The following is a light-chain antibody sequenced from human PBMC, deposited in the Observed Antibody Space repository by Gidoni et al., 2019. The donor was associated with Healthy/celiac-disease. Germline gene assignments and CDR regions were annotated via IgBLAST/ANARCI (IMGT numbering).Light chain of an antibody. CDR3: QQSYSTPYT. J-gene: IGKJ2*01. V-gene: IGKV1-39*01. CDR2: AAS. CDR1: QSTSSY. Sequence: IQMTQSPSSLSASVGDRVTITCRASQSTSSYLNWYQQKPWKAPKLLIYAASSLQSGVPSRFSGSGSGTDFTLTISSLQPEDFATYYCQQSYSTPYTFGQXTKLEIK.